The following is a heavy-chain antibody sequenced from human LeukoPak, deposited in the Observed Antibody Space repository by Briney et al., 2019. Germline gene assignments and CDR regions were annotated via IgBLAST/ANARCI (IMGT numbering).Heavy chain of an antibody. Sequence: SETLSLTCAVYGGSFSGYYWSWIRQPPGKGLEWIGEINHSGSTNYNPSLKSRVTISVDTSKNQFSLRLSSVTAADTAVYYCARGASSGWYGEDDAFDIWGQGTMVTVSS. D-gene: IGHD6-19*01. CDR1: GGSFSGYY. J-gene: IGHJ3*02. CDR2: INHSGST. CDR3: ARGASSGWYGEDDAFDI. V-gene: IGHV4-34*01.